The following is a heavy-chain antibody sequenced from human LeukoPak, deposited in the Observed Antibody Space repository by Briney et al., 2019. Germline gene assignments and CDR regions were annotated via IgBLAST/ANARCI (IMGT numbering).Heavy chain of an antibody. CDR3: AMGHVDTAMAVYSDY. D-gene: IGHD5-18*01. V-gene: IGHV1-18*01. CDR1: AYTFTSYG. J-gene: IGHJ4*02. CDR2: ISAYNGNT. Sequence: ASVKVSCKAPAYTFTSYGISWVRQAPGQGLEWMGWISAYNGNTNYAQKLQGRVTMTTDTSTSTAYMELRSLRSDDTAVFYCAMGHVDTAMAVYSDYWGQGTLVTVSS.